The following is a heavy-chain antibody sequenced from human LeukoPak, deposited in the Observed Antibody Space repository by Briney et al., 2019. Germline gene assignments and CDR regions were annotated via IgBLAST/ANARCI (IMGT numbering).Heavy chain of an antibody. CDR1: GFNFSSFV. Sequence: GGSLRLSCVTSGFNFSSFVMNWVRQAPGKGLEWISSVSGSDGIPYYADSVKGRFTVSRDNSKNTFFLHMNGLRVEDTALYYCAKDGRFGDFDHWGQGTLVAVSS. V-gene: IGHV3-23*01. D-gene: IGHD3-16*01. CDR2: VSGSDGIP. CDR3: AKDGRFGDFDH. J-gene: IGHJ4*02.